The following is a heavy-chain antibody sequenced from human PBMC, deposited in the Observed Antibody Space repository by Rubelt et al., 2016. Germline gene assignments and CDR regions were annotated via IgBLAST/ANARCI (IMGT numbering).Heavy chain of an antibody. Sequence: QVQLVQSGAEVKKPGASVKVSCKASGYTFTSYYMHWVRQAPGQGLEWMGIINPSGGSTSYAKKVQGKVTMTRERSTSTVYMELSSLGSEDTAVYYCARWNLDYWGQGTLVTVSS. D-gene: IGHD1-1*01. CDR3: ARWNLDY. CDR2: INPSGGST. V-gene: IGHV1-46*01. CDR1: GYTFTSYY. J-gene: IGHJ4*02.